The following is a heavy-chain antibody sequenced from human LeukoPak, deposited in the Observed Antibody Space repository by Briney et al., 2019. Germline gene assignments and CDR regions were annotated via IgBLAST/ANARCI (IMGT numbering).Heavy chain of an antibody. CDR2: IYYSGST. J-gene: IGHJ3*02. D-gene: IGHD3-10*01. V-gene: IGHV4-39*01. Sequence: SETLSLTCTVSGGSISSSSYYWGWIRQPPGKRLEWIGSIYYSGSTYYNPSLKSRVTISVDTSKNQFSLKLSSVTAADTAVYYCAKVLLWFGESDAFDIWGQGTMVTVSS. CDR3: AKVLLWFGESDAFDI. CDR1: GGSISSSSYY.